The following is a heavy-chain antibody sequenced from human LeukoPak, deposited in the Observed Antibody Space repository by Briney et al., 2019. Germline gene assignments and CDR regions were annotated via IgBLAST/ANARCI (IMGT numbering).Heavy chain of an antibody. CDR2: ISGSGGST. D-gene: IGHD2-21*02. CDR3: AKSLTPNDCGGDAFDI. V-gene: IGHV3-23*01. J-gene: IGHJ3*02. Sequence: PGGSLRLSCAASGFTFSSYAMSWVRQAPGKGLEWVSAISGSGGSTYYADSVKGRFTISRDNSKNTLYLQMNSLRAEDTAVYYCAKSLTPNDCGGDAFDIWGQGTMVTVSS. CDR1: GFTFSSYA.